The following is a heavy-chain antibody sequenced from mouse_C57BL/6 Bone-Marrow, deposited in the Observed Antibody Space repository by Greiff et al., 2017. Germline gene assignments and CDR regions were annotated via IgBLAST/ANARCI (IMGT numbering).Heavy chain of an antibody. V-gene: IGHV3-6*01. Sequence: EVKLQQSGPGLVKPSQSLSLTCSATGYSITSGYYWNWIRQFPRNKLEWRGYISYDGSNNYNPYFKNRISITRDTSNNPSFLKLHSVTTEDTDTSYCAREGSYCGSRGWYCDVWGRGTTVTVSA. CDR2: ISYDGSN. CDR3: AREGSYCGSRGWYCDV. J-gene: IGHJ1*03. CDR1: GYSITSGYY. D-gene: IGHD1-1*01.